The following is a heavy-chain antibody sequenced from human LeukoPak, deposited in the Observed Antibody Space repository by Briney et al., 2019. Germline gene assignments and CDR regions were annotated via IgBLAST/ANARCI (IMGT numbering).Heavy chain of an antibody. CDR3: ARDAGVYSDYNNFDY. J-gene: IGHJ4*02. CDR2: IIPILGIA. V-gene: IGHV1-69*04. D-gene: IGHD4-11*01. CDR1: GGTFSSYA. Sequence: SVKVSCKASGGTFSSYAISWVRQAPGQGLEWMGRIIPILGIANYAQKFQGRVTITADKSTSTAYMELTSLRSEDTAVYYCARDAGVYSDYNNFDYWGQGTLVTVSS.